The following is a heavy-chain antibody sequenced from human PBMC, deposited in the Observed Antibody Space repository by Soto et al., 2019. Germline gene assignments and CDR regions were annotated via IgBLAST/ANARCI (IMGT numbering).Heavy chain of an antibody. D-gene: IGHD4-4*01. CDR1: GGSFINYY. CDR3: ARESKDGYNNGGLDF. CDR2: IFYTGST. J-gene: IGHJ4*02. Sequence: SETLSLTCTVSGGSFINYYWNWIRQPPGKGLEWIGYIFYTGSTSYNPSLKSRVTISVDTSKNLFSLRLSSVTAADTAVYYCARESKDGYNNGGLDFWGRGTLVTVSS. V-gene: IGHV4-59*01.